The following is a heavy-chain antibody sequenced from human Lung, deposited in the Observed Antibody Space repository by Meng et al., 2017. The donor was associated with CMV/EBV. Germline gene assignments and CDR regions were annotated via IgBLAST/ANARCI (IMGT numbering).Heavy chain of an antibody. Sequence: SLRLXXAASGFTFDDYAMHWVRQAPGKGLEWVSGISWNSGSIGYADSVKGRFTISRDNAKNSLYLQMNSLRAEDTALYYCAKDTGGYSYGYNAFDIWGQGXMVTVSS. CDR1: GFTFDDYA. J-gene: IGHJ3*02. V-gene: IGHV3-9*01. CDR3: AKDTGGYSYGYNAFDI. D-gene: IGHD5-18*01. CDR2: ISWNSGSI.